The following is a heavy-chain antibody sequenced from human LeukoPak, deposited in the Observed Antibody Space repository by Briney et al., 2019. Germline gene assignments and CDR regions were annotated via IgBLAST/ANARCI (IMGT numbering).Heavy chain of an antibody. CDR3: ARVSCSSTSCPRRDALDV. V-gene: IGHV4-30-2*01. D-gene: IGHD2-2*01. CDR1: GGSISSGGYS. CDR2: IYHSGST. J-gene: IGHJ3*01. Sequence: SETLSLTCAVSGGSISSGGYSWSWIRQPPGKGLEWIGYIYHSGSTNYNPSLKSRVTISVDTSKNRFSLNLTSVTTADTAVYYCARVSCSSTSCPRRDALDVWGQGTMVTVSS.